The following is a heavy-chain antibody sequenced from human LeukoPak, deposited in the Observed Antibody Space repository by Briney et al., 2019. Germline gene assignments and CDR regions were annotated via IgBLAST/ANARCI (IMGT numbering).Heavy chain of an antibody. Sequence: GGSLRLSCAASGFTFNNYAMGWVRQTPGKGLEWVSGIGTAGDTYYPGSVKGRFTISRENAMNSLYLQMNSLRAGDTAVYYCARGGDYGGFDYWGQGTLVTVSS. V-gene: IGHV3-13*01. CDR2: IGTAGDT. CDR3: ARGGDYGGFDY. CDR1: GFTFNNYA. J-gene: IGHJ4*02. D-gene: IGHD4-17*01.